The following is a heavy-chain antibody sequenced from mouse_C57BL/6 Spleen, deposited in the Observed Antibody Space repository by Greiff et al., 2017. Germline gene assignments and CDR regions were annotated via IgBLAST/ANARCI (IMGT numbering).Heavy chain of an antibody. Sequence: QVQLQQPGAELVMPGASVKLSCKASGYTFTSYWMHWVKQRPGQGLEWIGEIDPSDSYTNYNQKFKGKSTLTVDKSSSTAYMRLSSLASEDSAVYYCARGGRLAYWGQGTLVTVSA. V-gene: IGHV1-69*01. CDR2: IDPSDSYT. CDR1: GYTFTSYW. CDR3: ARGGRLAY. J-gene: IGHJ3*01.